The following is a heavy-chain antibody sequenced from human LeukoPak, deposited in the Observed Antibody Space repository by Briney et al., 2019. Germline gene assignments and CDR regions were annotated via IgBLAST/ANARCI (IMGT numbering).Heavy chain of an antibody. CDR2: ILNNVST. CDR1: GGAISSSSYY. CDR3: ARAITMILHLDV. J-gene: IGHJ6*02. V-gene: IGHV4-39*01. D-gene: IGHD3-22*01. Sequence: AEPLSLPCSVSGGAISSSSYYGGWICQPPARGLGWIGSILNNVSTYYNPSLKRRVTISVDTSKNPLYLQLSSVTAEDTAVYYCARAITMILHLDVWGQGTTVTVSS.